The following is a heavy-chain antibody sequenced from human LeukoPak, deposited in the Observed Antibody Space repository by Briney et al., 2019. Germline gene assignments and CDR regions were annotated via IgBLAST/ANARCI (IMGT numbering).Heavy chain of an antibody. CDR2: ISYDGSNK. CDR3: ARDSEAVAGTAGHH. CDR1: GFTFSSYA. V-gene: IGHV3-30-3*01. J-gene: IGHJ5*02. D-gene: IGHD6-19*01. Sequence: GRSLRLSCAASGFTFSSYAMRWVRQAPGKGLEWVAVISYDGSNKYYADSVKGRFTISRDNSKNTLYLQMNSRGAEDTAVYYCARDSEAVAGTAGHHWGQGTLVTVSS.